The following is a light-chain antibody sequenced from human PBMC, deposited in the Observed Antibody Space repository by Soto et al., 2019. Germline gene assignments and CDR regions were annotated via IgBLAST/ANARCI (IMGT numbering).Light chain of an antibody. V-gene: IGLV1-40*01. Sequence: QPVLTQPPSVSGAPGQRVTISCTGSSSNIGAGFDAHWYQHLPGTAPKVLMYGNTNRPSGVPDRFSGSKSGTSASLAITGLPADDDAYYYCPSYDSSLSGFVFGTGTKLTVL. CDR3: PSYDSSLSGFV. CDR2: GNT. CDR1: SSNIGAGFD. J-gene: IGLJ1*01.